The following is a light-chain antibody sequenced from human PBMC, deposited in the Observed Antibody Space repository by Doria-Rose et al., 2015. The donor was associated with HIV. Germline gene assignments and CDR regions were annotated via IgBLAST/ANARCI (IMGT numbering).Light chain of an antibody. V-gene: IGKV3-20*01. J-gene: IGKJ1*01. CDR2: DGS. CDR1: QSFSSTY. CDR3: HQYGTSWT. Sequence: SQSPGTLSLSPGERATLSCRASQSFSSTYLAWYQQKPGQAPSLLIYDGSTRATGIPDRFSASGSGTDFTLTINRLEPEDFALYYCHQYGTSWTFGQGTKVEI.